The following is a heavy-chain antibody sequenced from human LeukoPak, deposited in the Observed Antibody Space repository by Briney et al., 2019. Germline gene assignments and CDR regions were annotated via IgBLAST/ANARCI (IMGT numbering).Heavy chain of an antibody. CDR2: IKQDGSEE. D-gene: IGHD2-21*01. CDR1: GFTFSNYY. V-gene: IGHV3-7*01. Sequence: GGSLRLSCAASGFTFSNYYVTWVRQAPGKGLEWVARIKQDGSEESYVDSAKGRFTISRGDAQNSVYLQMTSLRAEDTAVYYCAAYSPTPRRRLDYWGQGTLVTVSS. J-gene: IGHJ4*02. CDR3: AAYSPTPRRRLDY.